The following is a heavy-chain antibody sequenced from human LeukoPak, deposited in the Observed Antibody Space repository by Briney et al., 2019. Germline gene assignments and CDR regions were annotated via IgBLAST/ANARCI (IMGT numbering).Heavy chain of an antibody. Sequence: SVKVSCKASGYTFTSYDINWVRQATGQGLEWMGWMNPNSGNTGYAQKFQGRVTMTRNTSISTAYMELSSLRSEDTAVYYCASRRITMVRGVIPKQYNWFDPWGQGTLVTVSS. CDR3: ASRRITMVRGVIPKQYNWFDP. CDR1: GYTFTSYD. V-gene: IGHV1-8*01. CDR2: MNPNSGNT. J-gene: IGHJ5*02. D-gene: IGHD3-10*01.